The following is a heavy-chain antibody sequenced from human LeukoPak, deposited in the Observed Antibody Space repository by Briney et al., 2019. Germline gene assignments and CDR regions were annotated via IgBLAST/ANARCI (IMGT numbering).Heavy chain of an antibody. Sequence: GGSLRLSCAASGFTFSSFAMSWIRQAPGKGLEWVSSVSTSGVGTYYADSVRGRFTISRDNSKNTVFLQMNSLRAEDTAVYYCARDFVVVVADPNWFDPWGQGTLVTVSS. CDR1: GFTFSSFA. V-gene: IGHV3-23*01. CDR2: VSTSGVGT. J-gene: IGHJ5*02. D-gene: IGHD2-15*01. CDR3: ARDFVVVVADPNWFDP.